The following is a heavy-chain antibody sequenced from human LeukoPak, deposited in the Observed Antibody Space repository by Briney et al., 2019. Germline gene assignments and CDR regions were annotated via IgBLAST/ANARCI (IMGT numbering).Heavy chain of an antibody. Sequence: GGSLRLSCAASGFIFSSYSMSWVRQAPGKGLEWVSVITGSGGNTYYADSVKGRFTISKDNSENTVYLQMSSLRVDDTAVYYCAKAASSSWPSYYYGMDVWGQGTTVTVSS. CDR3: AKAASSSWPSYYYGMDV. V-gene: IGHV3-23*01. CDR1: GFIFSSYS. D-gene: IGHD6-13*01. J-gene: IGHJ6*02. CDR2: ITGSGGNT.